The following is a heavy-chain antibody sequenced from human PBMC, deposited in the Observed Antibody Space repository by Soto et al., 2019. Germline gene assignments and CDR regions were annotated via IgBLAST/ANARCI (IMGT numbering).Heavy chain of an antibody. J-gene: IGHJ4*02. CDR3: ARTLYGDNVDY. V-gene: IGHV1-8*01. D-gene: IGHD4-17*01. CDR1: GYTFTSYD. CDR2: MNPNSGNT. Sequence: QVQLVQSGAEVKKPGASVQVSCKASGYTFTSYDITCVRQATGRGLAWMGWMNPNSGNTGYAQKFQGRVTMTRNTSISTAYMELRRLRSEDTAVYYCARTLYGDNVDYWGPGTLVTVSS.